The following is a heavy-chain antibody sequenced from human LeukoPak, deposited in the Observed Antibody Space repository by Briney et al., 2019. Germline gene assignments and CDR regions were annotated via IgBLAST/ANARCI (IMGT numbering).Heavy chain of an antibody. J-gene: IGHJ3*02. D-gene: IGHD2-15*01. CDR1: GYSFTSYW. Sequence: GESLKISCQSSGYSFTSYWIGWVRQLPGKGLEWMGIDTRYSPSFQGQVTISVDKSISTADLQWRSLKASDTAMYYCARQFLEYCSGDSCSAAFDIWGQGTMVTVSS. CDR3: ARQFLEYCSGDSCSAAFDI. CDR2: DT. V-gene: IGHV5-51*01.